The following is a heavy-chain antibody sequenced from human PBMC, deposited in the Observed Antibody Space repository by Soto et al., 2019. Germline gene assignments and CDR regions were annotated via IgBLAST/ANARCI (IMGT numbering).Heavy chain of an antibody. D-gene: IGHD2-2*01. J-gene: IGHJ6*03. CDR3: ARGHLAVVPVASWYFYMDV. V-gene: IGHV1-3*01. CDR2: INAGNGNT. Sequence: QVQLVQSGAEVEKPGASVKVSCKASGYTFTNYAVHWVRQAPGKSLEWRGGINAGNGNTRYSQKFQGRVTITRDTSARTAYMELSSLRSEDTAVYYCARGHLAVVPVASWYFYMDVWGKGTTVTVSS. CDR1: GYTFTNYA.